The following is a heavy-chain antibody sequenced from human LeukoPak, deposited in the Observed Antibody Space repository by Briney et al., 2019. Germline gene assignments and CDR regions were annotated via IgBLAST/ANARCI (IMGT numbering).Heavy chain of an antibody. Sequence: GGSLRLSCAASGFIFSSYAMSWVRQAPGKGLDWVSIIYPNGRTYYADSVKGRFTISRDNSKNTLNLQMNSLRVEDTAVYYCARAWTGDYWGQGTLVTVSS. D-gene: IGHD3/OR15-3a*01. CDR1: GFIFSSYA. V-gene: IGHV3-23*05. CDR2: IYPNGRT. CDR3: ARAWTGDY. J-gene: IGHJ4*02.